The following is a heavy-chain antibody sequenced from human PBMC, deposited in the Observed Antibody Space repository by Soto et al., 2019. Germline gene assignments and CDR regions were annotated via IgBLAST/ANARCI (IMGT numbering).Heavy chain of an antibody. CDR1: GFTFSSYW. CDR3: ARYGSGDRVTNAFDI. J-gene: IGHJ3*02. V-gene: IGHV3-74*01. CDR2: INSDGSST. D-gene: IGHD3-10*01. Sequence: GGSLRLSCAASGFTFSSYWMHWVRQAPGKGLVWVSRINSDGSSTSYTDSVKGRFTISRDNAKNTLYLQMTSLRAEDTAVYYCARYGSGDRVTNAFDIWGQGTMVTVSS.